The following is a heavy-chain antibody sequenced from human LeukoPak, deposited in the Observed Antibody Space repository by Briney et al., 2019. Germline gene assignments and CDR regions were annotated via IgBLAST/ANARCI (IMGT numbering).Heavy chain of an antibody. V-gene: IGHV3-49*03. CDR2: IKSKAYGGTT. D-gene: IGHD2-2*02. CDR1: GFTFGDYA. Sequence: PGGSLRLSCTGSGFTFGDYAMSWFCQAPGKGLEWVGFIKSKAYGGTTEYAASVKGRFTISRDNSKNTLYLQMNSLRAEDTAVYYCAREVIPYAFDIWGQGTMVTVSS. J-gene: IGHJ3*02. CDR3: AREVIPYAFDI.